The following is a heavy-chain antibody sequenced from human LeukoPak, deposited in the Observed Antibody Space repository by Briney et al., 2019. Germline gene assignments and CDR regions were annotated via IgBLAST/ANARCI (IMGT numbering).Heavy chain of an antibody. D-gene: IGHD6-13*01. CDR3: AKDRAGYSSSWYEDY. V-gene: IGHV3-23*01. Sequence: GGSLRLSCAASGFTFSSYAMSWVRQAPGKGLEWVSAISGSGGSTYYADSVKGRFIISRDNSKNTLYLQMNSLRAEDTAVYYCAKDRAGYSSSWYEDYWGQGTLVTVSS. CDR1: GFTFSSYA. J-gene: IGHJ4*02. CDR2: ISGSGGST.